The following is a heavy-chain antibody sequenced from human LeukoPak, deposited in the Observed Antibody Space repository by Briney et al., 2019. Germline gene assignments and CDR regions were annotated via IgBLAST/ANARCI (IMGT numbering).Heavy chain of an antibody. CDR2: TYYRSKWFN. V-gene: IGHV6-1*01. J-gene: IGHJ4*02. CDR3: AKDWSLWCRNNCFYYFEY. CDR1: GETVSSDDAA. Sequence: SQTLSLTCAIAGETVSSDDAAWNWIRQSPSRGLEWLGRTYYRSKWFNDYAVSMRGRININADTSKNQFSLQLNSVTPEDSAVYFCAKDWSLWCRNNCFYYFEYWGQGTLVTVSS. D-gene: IGHD1-20*01.